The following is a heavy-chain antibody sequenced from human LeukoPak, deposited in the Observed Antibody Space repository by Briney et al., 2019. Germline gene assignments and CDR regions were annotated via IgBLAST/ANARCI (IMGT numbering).Heavy chain of an antibody. CDR3: ARAGDYYDSSGYVNWFDP. CDR1: GGSISSYY. D-gene: IGHD3-22*01. Sequence: SETLSLTCTVSGGSISSYYWSWIRQPAGKGLEWIGRIYTSGSTNYNPSLKSRVTMSVDTSKNQFSLKLSSVTAADTAVYYCARAGDYYDSSGYVNWFDPWGQGTLVTVSS. V-gene: IGHV4-4*07. J-gene: IGHJ5*02. CDR2: IYTSGST.